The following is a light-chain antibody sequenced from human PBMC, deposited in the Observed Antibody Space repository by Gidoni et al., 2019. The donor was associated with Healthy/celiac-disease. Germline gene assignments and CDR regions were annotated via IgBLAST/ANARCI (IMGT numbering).Light chain of an antibody. J-gene: IGKJ1*01. Sequence: DIQMTPSPTSLSASVGDRVTITCRASKSISSYLNWYQQKPGTAPKLLIYSASSLQSGVPSRFSGSGSGTDFTLTISSLQPEDFATYFCQQSYNTPRTFGQGTKVEIK. CDR2: SAS. V-gene: IGKV1-39*01. CDR3: QQSYNTPRT. CDR1: KSISSY.